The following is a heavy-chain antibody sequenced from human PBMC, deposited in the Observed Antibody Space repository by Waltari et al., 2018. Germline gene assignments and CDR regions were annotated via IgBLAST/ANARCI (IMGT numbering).Heavy chain of an antibody. J-gene: IGHJ4*02. CDR1: GYTLTELS. Sequence: QVQLVQSGAEVKKPGASVKVSCKVSGYTLTELSMHWVRQAPGKGLEWLGGFDPEDGETIYAQKFQGRVTMTEETSTDTAYMALSSLRSEDTAVYYWATDLVGYWNYEGYWGQGTLVTVSS. CDR2: FDPEDGET. CDR3: ATDLVGYWNYEGY. V-gene: IGHV1-24*01. D-gene: IGHD1-7*01.